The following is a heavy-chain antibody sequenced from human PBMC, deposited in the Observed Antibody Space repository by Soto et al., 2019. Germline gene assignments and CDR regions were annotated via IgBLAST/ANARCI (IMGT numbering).Heavy chain of an antibody. Sequence: EVQLVESGGGVVRPGGSLRLSCAASGFTFDDYGMSWVRQAPGKGLEWVSGINWNGGSTGYADSVKGRFTISRDNAKNYLYLQMNSLRAEDTALYYCARVYYYDSSGYSGGVYFDYWGQGTLVTVSS. J-gene: IGHJ4*02. CDR2: INWNGGST. D-gene: IGHD3-22*01. V-gene: IGHV3-20*04. CDR1: GFTFDDYG. CDR3: ARVYYYDSSGYSGGVYFDY.